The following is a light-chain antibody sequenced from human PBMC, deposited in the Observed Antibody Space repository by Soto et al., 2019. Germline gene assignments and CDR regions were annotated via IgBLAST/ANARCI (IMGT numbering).Light chain of an antibody. CDR2: RND. V-gene: IGLV1-44*01. CDR1: NSNIGKTT. Sequence: QSVLTQPPSASGTPGQRVTISCSGSNSNIGKTTVSWFQKLPGTAPKLLISRNDQRPSGVPDRFSGSKSGTSGSLAISGLQFEDESEYYCAAWDDSLKGHVFGSGTKLTFL. J-gene: IGLJ1*01. CDR3: AAWDDSLKGHV.